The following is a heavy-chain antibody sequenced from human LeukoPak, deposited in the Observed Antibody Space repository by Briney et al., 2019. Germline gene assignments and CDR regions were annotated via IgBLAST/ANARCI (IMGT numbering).Heavy chain of an antibody. J-gene: IGHJ4*02. CDR2: IGGSGGST. D-gene: IGHD6-13*01. V-gene: IGHV3-23*01. CDR3: AKGVDSSGWYAYYFDY. Sequence: GGSLRLSCAASGFTFSSYAMSWVRQAPGKGLEWVSGIGGSGGSTYYADSVKGRFTISRDNSKNTLYLQVNSLRDEDTAVYYCAKGVDSSGWYAYYFDYWGQGTLVTVSS. CDR1: GFTFSSYA.